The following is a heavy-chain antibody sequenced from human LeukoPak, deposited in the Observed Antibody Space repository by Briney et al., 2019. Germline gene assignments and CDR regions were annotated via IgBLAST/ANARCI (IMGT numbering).Heavy chain of an antibody. Sequence: GGSLRLSCAASGFTFKNYAMNWVRQSPGQGLEWVSTISGDAVTSWYADSVKGRFTVCRDNSKNIVFLQMNNLRAEDTAVYSCAQKDRGGSYNFFDPWGQGTLVTVSS. D-gene: IGHD3-9*01. V-gene: IGHV3-23*01. J-gene: IGHJ5*02. CDR2: ISGDAVTS. CDR1: GFTFKNYA. CDR3: AQKDRGGSYNFFDP.